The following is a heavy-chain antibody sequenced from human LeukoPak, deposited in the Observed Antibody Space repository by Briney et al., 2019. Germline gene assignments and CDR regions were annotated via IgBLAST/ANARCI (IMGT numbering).Heavy chain of an antibody. Sequence: SETLSLTCTVYGGSISSSSYYWGWIRQPPGKGLERIVSIYYSGSTYYNPSLKSRVTISVETSKNQFSLKLRSVTAADTAVYYCASGYDSSAYQPFIDYWGQGTLVTVSS. V-gene: IGHV4-39*01. J-gene: IGHJ4*02. CDR2: IYYSGST. CDR1: GGSISSSSYY. D-gene: IGHD3-22*01. CDR3: ASGYDSSAYQPFIDY.